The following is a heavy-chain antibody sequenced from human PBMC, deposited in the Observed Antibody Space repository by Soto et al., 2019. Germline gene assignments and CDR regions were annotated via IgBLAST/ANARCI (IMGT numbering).Heavy chain of an antibody. J-gene: IGHJ6*02. V-gene: IGHV3-9*01. CDR1: GLTFDDYA. D-gene: IGHD3-22*01. Sequence: GGSMRLSCAASGLTFDDYAMHWVRQAPGKGLEWVSGISWNSGSIGYADSVKGRFTISRDNAKNSLYLQMNSLRAEDTALYYCATGRYYYDSSGGCGMDVWGQGTTVTVSS. CDR3: ATGRYYYDSSGGCGMDV. CDR2: ISWNSGSI.